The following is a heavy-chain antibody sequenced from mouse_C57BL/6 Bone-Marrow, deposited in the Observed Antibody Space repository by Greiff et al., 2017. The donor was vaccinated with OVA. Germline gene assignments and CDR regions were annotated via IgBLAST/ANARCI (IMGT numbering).Heavy chain of an antibody. D-gene: IGHD1-1*01. V-gene: IGHV6-3*01. CDR3: TGGVLPLRYCDV. Sequence: EVKVEESGGGLVQPGGSMKLSCVASGFTFSNYWMNWVRQSPEKGLEWVAQIRLKSDNYATHSAVSVIGRFTTYSDDSKSSVYLQMNNVRAEDTGSYYCTGGVLPLRYCDVWGTGTTVTVSA. J-gene: IGHJ1*03. CDR1: GFTFSNYW. CDR2: IRLKSDNYAT.